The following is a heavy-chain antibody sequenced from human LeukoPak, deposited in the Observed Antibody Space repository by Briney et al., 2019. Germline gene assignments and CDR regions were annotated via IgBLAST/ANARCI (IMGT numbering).Heavy chain of an antibody. J-gene: IGHJ4*02. CDR1: GDSISNSNW. D-gene: IGHD6-25*01. V-gene: IGHV4-4*02. Sequence: SETLSLTCAVSGDSISNSNWWTWIRQPPGKGLEWIGEVYPSGSTNYSPSLKSRVTISVDKSKNQSSLTLSSVTAADTAVYFCGTTEHDSGDYWGQGTLVTVSS. CDR3: GTTEHDSGDY. CDR2: VYPSGST.